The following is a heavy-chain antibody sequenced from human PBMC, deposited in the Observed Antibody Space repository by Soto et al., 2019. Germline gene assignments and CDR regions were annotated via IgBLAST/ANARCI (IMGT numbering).Heavy chain of an antibody. Sequence: GGSLRLSCAASGFSFSISPMHWVRQAPGKGPEWVALISYDGTNKFYADSVKGRFTISRDNSKSTLYLQVDSLRPEDAAVYYCARDPKTSGGQHWAFTYFDSWGQGTLVTVSS. CDR3: ARDPKTSGGQHWAFTYFDS. CDR2: ISYDGTNK. V-gene: IGHV3-30-3*01. D-gene: IGHD7-27*01. CDR1: GFSFSISP. J-gene: IGHJ4*02.